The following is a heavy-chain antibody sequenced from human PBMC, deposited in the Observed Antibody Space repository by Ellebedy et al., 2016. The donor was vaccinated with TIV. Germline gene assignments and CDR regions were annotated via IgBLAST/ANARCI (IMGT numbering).Heavy chain of an antibody. Sequence: SETLSLXXTVSGGSISSSYWSWIRQPPGKGLEWIAYISYSGSTDYNPSLKSRVTISLDTSKNQFSLKLSSVTAADTAVYYCARNLPPDYWGQGTLVTVSS. CDR3: ARNLPPDY. V-gene: IGHV4-59*01. CDR2: ISYSGST. J-gene: IGHJ4*02. CDR1: GGSISSSY.